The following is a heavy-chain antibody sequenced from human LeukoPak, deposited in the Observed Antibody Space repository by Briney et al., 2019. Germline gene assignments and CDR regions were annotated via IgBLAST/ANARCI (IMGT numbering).Heavy chain of an antibody. D-gene: IGHD6-13*01. CDR1: GFTFSSYG. CDR3: AKAAAGNFYYFDY. J-gene: IGHJ4*02. V-gene: IGHV3-23*01. Sequence: GGSLRLSCAASGFTFSSYGMSWVRQAPGKGLEWVSTISYSGGSTYYADSVKGRFSISRDNSKNTLYLQMNSLRAEDTAMYYCAKAAAGNFYYFDYWGQGTLVTVSS. CDR2: ISYSGGST.